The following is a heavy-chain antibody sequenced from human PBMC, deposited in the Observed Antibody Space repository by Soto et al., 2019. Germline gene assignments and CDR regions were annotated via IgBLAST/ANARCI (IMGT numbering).Heavy chain of an antibody. CDR2: IWYDGSNK. V-gene: IGHV3-33*01. J-gene: IGHJ6*02. Sequence: GGSLRLSCAASGFTFSSYGMHWVRQAPGKGLEWVAVIWYDGSNKYYADSVKGRFTISRDNSKNTLYLQMNSLRAEDTAVYYCARDAGAGTGYYGMDVWGQGTTVTVSS. CDR3: ARDAGAGTGYYGMDV. D-gene: IGHD6-13*01. CDR1: GFTFSSYG.